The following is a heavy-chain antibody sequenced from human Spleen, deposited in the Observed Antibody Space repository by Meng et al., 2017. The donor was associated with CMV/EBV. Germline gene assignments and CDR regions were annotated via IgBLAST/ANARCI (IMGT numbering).Heavy chain of an antibody. CDR1: GFSFSDNG. Sequence: GGSLRLSCVASGFSFSDNGFHWVRKAPGKGLQWVAVIRYYGSEKFYADSVKGRVTISRDNSKNTLYLQMNSLRVEDTAVYYCANMDRICGSSSCYLYVWLQGTTVTVSS. CDR2: IRYYGSEK. V-gene: IGHV3-30*02. J-gene: IGHJ6*02. CDR3: ANMDRICGSSSCYLYV. D-gene: IGHD2-2*01.